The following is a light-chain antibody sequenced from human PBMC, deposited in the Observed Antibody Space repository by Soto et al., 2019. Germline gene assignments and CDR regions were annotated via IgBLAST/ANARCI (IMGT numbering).Light chain of an antibody. CDR1: SSNIGSNT. CDR3: AAWDDNLNGPV. J-gene: IGLJ7*01. V-gene: IGLV1-44*01. Sequence: QSVLTQPPSASGTPGQRVTISCSGSSSNIGSNTVNWYQQIPGTAPKLLIYSTDQRPSGVPDRFSGSKSGTSASLAISGLQSEDEADYYCAAWDDNLNGPVFGGGTPLTVL. CDR2: STD.